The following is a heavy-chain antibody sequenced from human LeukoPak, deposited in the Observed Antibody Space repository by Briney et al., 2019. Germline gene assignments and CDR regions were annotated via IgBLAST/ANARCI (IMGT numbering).Heavy chain of an antibody. J-gene: IGHJ4*02. CDR3: AKDYSVFGVVIVLEY. CDR2: ISSSGSTI. Sequence: GGSLRLSCAASGFTFSSYEMNWVRQAPGKGLEWVSYISSSGSTIYYADSVKGRFTISRDNAKNSLYLQMNSLRAEDTAVYYCAKDYSVFGVVIVLEYWGQGTLVTVSS. CDR1: GFTFSSYE. V-gene: IGHV3-48*03. D-gene: IGHD3-3*01.